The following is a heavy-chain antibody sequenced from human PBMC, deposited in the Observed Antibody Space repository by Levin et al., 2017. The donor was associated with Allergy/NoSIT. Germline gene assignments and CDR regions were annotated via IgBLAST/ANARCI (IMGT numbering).Heavy chain of an antibody. J-gene: IGHJ2*01. Sequence: SETLSLTCAVSGGSISSSNWWSWVRQPPGKGLEWIGEIYHSGSTNYNPSLKSRVTISVDKSKNQFSLKLSSVTAADTAVYYCARDSIAVAGRLGYFDLWGRGTLVTVSS. D-gene: IGHD6-19*01. CDR3: ARDSIAVAGRLGYFDL. CDR2: IYHSGST. V-gene: IGHV4-4*02. CDR1: GGSISSSNW.